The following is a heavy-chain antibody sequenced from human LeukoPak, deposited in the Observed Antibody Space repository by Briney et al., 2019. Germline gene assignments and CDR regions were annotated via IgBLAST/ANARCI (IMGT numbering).Heavy chain of an antibody. CDR1: GYTFTSYY. D-gene: IGHD1-26*01. V-gene: IGHV1-46*01. CDR2: INPSGGST. CDR3: AREDIRATGMDV. J-gene: IGHJ6*02. Sequence: ASVKVSCKASGYTFTSYYMHWVRQALGQGLEWMGIINPSGGSTSYAQKFQGRVTMTRDTSTSTVYMELSSLRSEDTAVYYCAREDIRATGMDVWGQGTTVTVSS.